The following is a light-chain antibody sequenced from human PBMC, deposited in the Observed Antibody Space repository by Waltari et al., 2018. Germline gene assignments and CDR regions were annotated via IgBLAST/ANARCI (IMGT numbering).Light chain of an antibody. J-gene: IGKJ1*01. CDR3: QQYYTTPLT. CDR1: QSVLYSSNNKNY. CDR2: WAS. V-gene: IGKV4-1*01. Sequence: DIVMTQSPDSLAVSLGERATINCNSSQSVLYSSNNKNYLAWYQQKPGQPPKLLMYWASTRESGVPDRFSGSGSGTDFSFTISSLQAEDVAVYYCQQYYTTPLTFGQGTKVEFK.